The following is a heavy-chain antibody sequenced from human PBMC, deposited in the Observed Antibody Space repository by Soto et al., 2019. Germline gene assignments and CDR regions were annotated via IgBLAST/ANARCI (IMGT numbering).Heavy chain of an antibody. CDR2: IHSDGNT. V-gene: IGHV3-53*01. D-gene: IGHD6-6*01. J-gene: IGHJ2*01. CDR3: ARIGVVAGLPQNFDL. Sequence: CLRLSCAASGFTVSGNYISWVRQAPGKGLEWVSVIHSDGNTYHSGSVWGRFTISRDNSKNTVFLQMNSLRAEDTAVYFCARIGVVAGLPQNFDLWGRGTLVTVYS. CDR1: GFTVSGNY.